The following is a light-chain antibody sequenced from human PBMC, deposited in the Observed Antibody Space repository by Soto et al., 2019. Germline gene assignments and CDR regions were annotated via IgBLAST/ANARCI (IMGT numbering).Light chain of an antibody. CDR1: QSFSSSY. V-gene: IGKV3-20*01. CDR3: QQYGSSPPLT. CDR2: GAS. Sequence: EILLTQSPGTLSLSPGERATLSCRASQSFSSSYLAWYQQKPGQAPRLLFYGASSRATGIPDRFSGSGSGTDFTLTISSREPEDFAVYYCQQYGSSPPLTFGGGTKVEIK. J-gene: IGKJ4*01.